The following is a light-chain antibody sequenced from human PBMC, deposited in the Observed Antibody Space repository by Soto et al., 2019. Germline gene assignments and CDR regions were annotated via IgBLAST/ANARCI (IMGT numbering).Light chain of an antibody. Sequence: QSALTQPASVSGSPGQSITISCTGTSSDIGAYNFVSWYQQHPGKAPKLMLYDVNIRPSGVSNRFSGSKSDNTASLTISGLQAEDEADYYYTSWTTSTTMIFGGGTKVTVL. J-gene: IGLJ2*01. CDR1: SSDIGAYNF. CDR3: TSWTTSTTMI. CDR2: DVN. V-gene: IGLV2-14*03.